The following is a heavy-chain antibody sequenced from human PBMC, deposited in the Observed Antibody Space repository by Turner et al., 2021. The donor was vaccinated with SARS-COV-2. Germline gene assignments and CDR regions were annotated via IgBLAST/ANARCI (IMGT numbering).Heavy chain of an antibody. CDR2: IYSGGST. CDR1: GLTVSSNY. CDR3: ARFGGYRGDNDS. Sequence: EVQLVEAGGGLVQPGGSLSLSCAAPGLTVSSNYMGWVRQVPGKGLECVSVIYSGGSTYYADSVKGRFTISRDNSKNTLYLQMNSLRAEDTTVYYCARFGGYRGDNDSWGQGTLVTVSS. V-gene: IGHV3-66*01. J-gene: IGHJ4*02. D-gene: IGHD3-10*01.